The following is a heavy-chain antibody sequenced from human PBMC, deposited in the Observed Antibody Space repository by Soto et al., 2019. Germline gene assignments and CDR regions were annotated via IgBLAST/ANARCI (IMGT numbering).Heavy chain of an antibody. CDR1: GFTFSSYW. CDR2: IKQDGSEK. J-gene: IGHJ3*02. Sequence: GGSLRLSCAASGFTFSSYWMSWVRQAPGKGLEWVANIKQDGSEKYYVDSVKGRFTISRDNAKNSLYLQMNSLRAEDTAVYYCARDPNHTDDAFDIWGQGTMVTVSS. V-gene: IGHV3-7*03. D-gene: IGHD2-2*02. CDR3: ARDPNHTDDAFDI.